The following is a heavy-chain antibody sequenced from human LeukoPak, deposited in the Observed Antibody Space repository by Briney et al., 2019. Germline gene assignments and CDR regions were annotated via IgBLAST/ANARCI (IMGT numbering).Heavy chain of an antibody. CDR1: GFTFSDYY. J-gene: IGHJ6*03. CDR3: ARELRYYDFWSGNFYYMDV. V-gene: IGHV3-11*04. Sequence: GGSLRLSCAASGFTFSDYYMSWLRQAPGKGLEWVSYISSSGSTIYYADSVKGRFTISRDNAKNSLYLQMNSLRAEDTAVYYCARELRYYDFWSGNFYYMDVWGKGTTVTVSS. D-gene: IGHD3-3*01. CDR2: ISSSGSTI.